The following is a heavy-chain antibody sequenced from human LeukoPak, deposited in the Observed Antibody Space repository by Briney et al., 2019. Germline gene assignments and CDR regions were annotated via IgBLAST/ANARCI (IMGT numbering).Heavy chain of an antibody. CDR1: GGSISSYY. J-gene: IGHJ5*02. V-gene: IGHV4-59*01. CDR2: IYYSGST. Sequence: SSETLSLTCTVSGGSISSYYWSWIRQPPGKGLEWIGYIYYSGSTNYNPSLKSRVTISVDTSKNQFSLKLSSVTAADTAVYYCARDYYDSSGYYSGPTGWFDPWGQGTLVTVSS. D-gene: IGHD3-22*01. CDR3: ARDYYDSSGYYSGPTGWFDP.